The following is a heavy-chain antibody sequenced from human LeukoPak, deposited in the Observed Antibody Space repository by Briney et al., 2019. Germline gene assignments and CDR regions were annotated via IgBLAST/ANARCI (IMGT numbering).Heavy chain of an antibody. J-gene: IGHJ4*02. D-gene: IGHD3-10*01. CDR2: INHSGST. CDR1: GGSFSGYY. CDR3: GVGELWFGEQA. V-gene: IGHV4-34*01. Sequence: SETLSLTCAVYGGSFSGYYWSWIRQPPGKGLEWIGEINHSGSTNYNPSLKSRVTISVDTSKNQFSLKLSSVTAADTAVYYCGVGELWFGEQAGGQGTLVTVSS.